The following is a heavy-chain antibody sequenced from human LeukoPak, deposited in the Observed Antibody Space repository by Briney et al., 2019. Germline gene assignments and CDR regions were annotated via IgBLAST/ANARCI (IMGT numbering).Heavy chain of an antibody. CDR3: ARGLGRQFPV. CDR1: GGSISSYY. D-gene: IGHD1-26*01. CDR2: INHSGST. Sequence: PSETLSLTCTVSGGSISSYYWSWIRQPPGKGLEWIGEINHSGSTNYNPSLKSRVTISVDTSKNQSSLKLSSVTAADTAVYYCARGLGRQFPVWGQGTMVTVSS. V-gene: IGHV4-34*01. J-gene: IGHJ3*01.